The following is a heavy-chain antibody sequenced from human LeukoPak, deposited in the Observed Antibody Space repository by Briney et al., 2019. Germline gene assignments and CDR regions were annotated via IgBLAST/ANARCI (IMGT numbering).Heavy chain of an antibody. CDR3: AKDITRGIVPAAEFDY. D-gene: IGHD2-2*01. CDR2: ISYDGSNK. V-gene: IGHV3-30*01. CDR1: GFTFSSYA. Sequence: QTGGSLRLSCAASGFTFSSYAMHWVRQAPGKGLEWVAVISYDGSNKYYADSVKGRFTISRDNAKNSLYLQMNSLRAEDTALYYCAKDITRGIVPAAEFDYWGQGTLVTVSS. J-gene: IGHJ4*02.